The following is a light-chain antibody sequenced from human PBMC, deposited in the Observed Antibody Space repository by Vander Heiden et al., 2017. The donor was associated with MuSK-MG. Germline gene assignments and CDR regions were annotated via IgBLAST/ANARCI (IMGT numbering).Light chain of an antibody. CDR3: QQSYKAPT. CDR1: QSISSY. Sequence: DIQMTQSASSLSACVGDRVTITCRASQSISSYLNWYQQKPGKAPKLLIYAAARFQSGVPPRFSDSGFGTDFTLTIIRMQPEHFARCYWQQSYKAPTFGQGTKVEIK. CDR2: AAA. V-gene: IGKV1-39*01. J-gene: IGKJ1*01.